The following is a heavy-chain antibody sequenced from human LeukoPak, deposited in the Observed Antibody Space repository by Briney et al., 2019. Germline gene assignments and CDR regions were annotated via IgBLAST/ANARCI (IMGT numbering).Heavy chain of an antibody. CDR3: ARGIPRIAARPSYYYYYYMDV. Sequence: ASVKVSCKASGYTFTSYDINWVRQATGQGLEWMGWMNPNSGNTGYAQKFQGRVTITRNTSISTAYMELSSLRSEDTAVYYCARGIPRIAARPSYYYYYYMDVWGKGTTVTVSS. CDR2: MNPNSGNT. J-gene: IGHJ6*03. D-gene: IGHD6-6*01. V-gene: IGHV1-8*03. CDR1: GYTFTSYD.